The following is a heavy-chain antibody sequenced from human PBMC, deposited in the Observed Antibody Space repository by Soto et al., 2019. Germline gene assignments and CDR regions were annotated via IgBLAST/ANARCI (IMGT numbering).Heavy chain of an antibody. D-gene: IGHD3-3*01. Sequence: LRLSCAASGFTFRNYWMHWVRQAPGKGLVWVSRISDYGRVNYADSVEGRFTISRDDAKSELYLQMSSLRLEDTAVYYCARGGVEPFDYWGQGALVTVSS. CDR3: ARGGVEPFDY. CDR2: ISDYGRV. CDR1: GFTFRNYW. J-gene: IGHJ4*02. V-gene: IGHV3-74*01.